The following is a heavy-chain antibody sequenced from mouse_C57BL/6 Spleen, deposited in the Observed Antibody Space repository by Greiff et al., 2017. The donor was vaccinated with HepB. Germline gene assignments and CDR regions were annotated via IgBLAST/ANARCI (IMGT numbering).Heavy chain of an antibody. CDR2: IDPSDSYT. Sequence: QVQLKQPGAELVMPGASVKLSCKASGYTFTSYWMHWVQQRPGQGLEWIGEIDPSDSYTNYNQKFKGKSTLTVDKSSSTAYMQLSSLTSEDSAVYYCARGDYSNYRYFDVWGTGTTVTVSS. J-gene: IGHJ1*03. V-gene: IGHV1-69*01. D-gene: IGHD2-5*01. CDR1: GYTFTSYW. CDR3: ARGDYSNYRYFDV.